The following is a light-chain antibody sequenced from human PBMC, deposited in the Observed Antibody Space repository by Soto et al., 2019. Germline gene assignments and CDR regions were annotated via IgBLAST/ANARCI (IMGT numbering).Light chain of an antibody. CDR2: EVN. J-gene: IGLJ1*01. Sequence: QSVLTQPPSASGSPGQSVTISCTGTSSDVGQYNYISWYQQHPGKAPKLLTYEVNRRPSGVPDRFSGSKSGNTASLTVSGLQAEDEADYYCSSYAGGTYVFGDGTKVTVL. CDR1: SSDVGQYNY. CDR3: SSYAGGTYV. V-gene: IGLV2-8*01.